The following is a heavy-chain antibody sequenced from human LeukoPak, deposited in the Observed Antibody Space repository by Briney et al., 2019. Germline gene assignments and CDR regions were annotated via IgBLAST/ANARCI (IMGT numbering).Heavy chain of an antibody. V-gene: IGHV4-30-2*01. J-gene: IGHJ4*02. Sequence: SETLSLTCTVSGGSIMVAAYSWSWIRQPPGKGLEWIGYIYYSGRTYYNPSLKSRVTMSLDESRNQLSLDLTSVTAADTAIYYCSRESGAFCPFGYWGQGTLVIVPP. D-gene: IGHD1-26*01. CDR2: IYYSGRT. CDR3: SRESGAFCPFGY. CDR1: GGSIMVAAYS.